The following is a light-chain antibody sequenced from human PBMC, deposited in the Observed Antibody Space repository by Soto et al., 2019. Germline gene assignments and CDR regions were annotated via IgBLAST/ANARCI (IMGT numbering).Light chain of an antibody. Sequence: EIVMTQSPATLSVSPGERATLSCRASQSVGNNLAWYQQKPGQALRLLIHGASIRATGVLARFSGSGSGTEFTLAISSLQSEDFAVYYCQQCDDWPRTFGQGTKVEIK. CDR1: QSVGNN. J-gene: IGKJ1*01. CDR2: GAS. V-gene: IGKV3-15*01. CDR3: QQCDDWPRT.